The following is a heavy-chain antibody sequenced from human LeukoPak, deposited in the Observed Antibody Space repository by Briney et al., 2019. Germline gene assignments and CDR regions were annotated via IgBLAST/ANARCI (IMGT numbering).Heavy chain of an antibody. CDR3: ARFYSSSPHFDY. D-gene: IGHD6-6*01. Sequence: PGGSLRLSCAASGFTFSSYAMSWVRQAPGKGLEWVSVISNSGSITYADSVKGRFTISKDNAKNSLYLQMNSLRAEDTAVYYCARFYSSSPHFDYWGQGTLVTVSS. V-gene: IGHV3-23*01. J-gene: IGHJ4*02. CDR2: ISNSGSIT. CDR1: GFTFSSYA.